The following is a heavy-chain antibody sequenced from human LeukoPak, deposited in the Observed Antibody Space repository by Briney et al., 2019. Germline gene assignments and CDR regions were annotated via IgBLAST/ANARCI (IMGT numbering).Heavy chain of an antibody. CDR1: GFTFSSYS. J-gene: IGHJ4*02. Sequence: GGSLRLSCAASGFTFSSYSMNWVRQAPGKGLEWVSSISSSSSYIYYADSVKGRFTISRDNAKNSLYLQMNSLRAEDTAVYYCAREGNDFWSGYYNGFDYWGQGTLVTVSS. D-gene: IGHD3-3*01. V-gene: IGHV3-21*01. CDR2: ISSSSSYI. CDR3: AREGNDFWSGYYNGFDY.